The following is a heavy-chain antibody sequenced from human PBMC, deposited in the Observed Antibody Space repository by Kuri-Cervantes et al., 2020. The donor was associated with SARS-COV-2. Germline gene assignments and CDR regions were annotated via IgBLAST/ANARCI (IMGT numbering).Heavy chain of an antibody. Sequence: LRLSCAASGFTFSSYWMSWVRQAPGKGLEWIGEINHSGSTNYNPSLKSRVTISVDTSKNQFSLKLSSVTAADTAVYYCAREVYYYDSSRGGPDAGMDVWGQGTTVTVSS. V-gene: IGHV4-34*01. CDR1: GFTFSSYW. D-gene: IGHD3-22*01. CDR2: INHSGST. J-gene: IGHJ6*02. CDR3: AREVYYYDSSRGGPDAGMDV.